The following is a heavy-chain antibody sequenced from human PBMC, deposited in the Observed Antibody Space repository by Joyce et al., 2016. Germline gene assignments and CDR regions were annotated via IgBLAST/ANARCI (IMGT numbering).Heavy chain of an antibody. Sequence: EVQLVESGGGLVQPGRSPRLYCTGSGLSFGAYAMSWFRQAPGKGLEWVGLIRRKDHGGATEYAASVKGRFIISRDDSKSIAYLQMNSLKIEDSAVYYCGIGPEGTTGVWFDPWGQGTLVTVSS. CDR2: IRRKDHGGAT. CDR1: GLSFGAYA. V-gene: IGHV3-49*03. D-gene: IGHD1-1*01. CDR3: GIGPEGTTGVWFDP. J-gene: IGHJ5*02.